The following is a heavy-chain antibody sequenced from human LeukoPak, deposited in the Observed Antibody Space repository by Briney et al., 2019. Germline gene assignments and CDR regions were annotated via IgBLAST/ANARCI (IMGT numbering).Heavy chain of an antibody. J-gene: IGHJ4*02. CDR1: GYSISSGYY. CDR3: ARGTSYGCKPY. V-gene: IGHV4-38-2*01. CDR2: IYHSGST. D-gene: IGHD4-23*01. Sequence: SETLSLTCAVSGYSISSGYYWGWIRQPPGKGLEWIGSIYHSGSTYYNPSLKSRVTISVDTSKNQFSLKLSSVTAADTAVYYCARGTSYGCKPYWGQGTLVTVSS.